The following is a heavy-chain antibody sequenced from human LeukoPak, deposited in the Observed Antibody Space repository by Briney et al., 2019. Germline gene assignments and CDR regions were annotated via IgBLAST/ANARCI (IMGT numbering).Heavy chain of an antibody. CDR3: ARDHPLMAFFDY. J-gene: IGHJ4*02. CDR2: ISSSSSYI. Sequence: GGSLRLSCAASGFTFSSYSMNWVRQAPGKGLEWVSSISSSSSYIYYADSVKGRFTISRDNAKNSLYLQMNSLRAEDTAVYYCARDHPLMAFFDYWGQGTLVTVSS. V-gene: IGHV3-21*01. D-gene: IGHD3-16*01. CDR1: GFTFSSYS.